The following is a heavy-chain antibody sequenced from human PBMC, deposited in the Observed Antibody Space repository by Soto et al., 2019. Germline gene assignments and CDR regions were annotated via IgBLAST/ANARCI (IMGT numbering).Heavy chain of an antibody. CDR1: GGSISSGVYY. V-gene: IGHV4-31*03. CDR2: IYYSGST. J-gene: IGHJ4*02. CDR3: AAGGDYYDSSGYYWSY. Sequence: SETLSLTCTVSGGSISSGVYYWSWIRQHPGKGLEWIGYIYYSGSTYYNPSLKSRVTISVDTSKNQFSLKLSSVTAADTAVYYCAAGGDYYDSSGYYWSYWGQGALVTVSS. D-gene: IGHD3-22*01.